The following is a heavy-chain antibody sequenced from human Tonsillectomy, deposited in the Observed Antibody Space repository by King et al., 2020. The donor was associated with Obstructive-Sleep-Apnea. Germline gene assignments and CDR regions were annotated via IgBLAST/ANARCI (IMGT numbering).Heavy chain of an antibody. CDR3: TTERLVGASPPNYYYYYGMDV. D-gene: IGHD1-26*01. J-gene: IGHJ6*02. CDR2: IKSKTDGGTT. Sequence: VQLVESGGGLVKPGGSLRLSCAASGFTFSNAWMSWVRQAPGKGLEWVGRIKSKTDGGTTDYAAPVKGRFTISRDDSKNTLYLQMNSLKTEDTAVYYCTTERLVGASPPNYYYYYGMDVWGQGPTVTVSS. CDR1: GFTFSNAW. V-gene: IGHV3-15*01.